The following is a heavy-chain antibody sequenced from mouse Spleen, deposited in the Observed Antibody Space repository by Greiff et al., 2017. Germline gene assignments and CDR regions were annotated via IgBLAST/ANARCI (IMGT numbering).Heavy chain of an antibody. D-gene: IGHD1-1*01. CDR3: ARNHYYGSSYEDAMDY. CDR1: GFSLTSYG. V-gene: IGHV2-2*01. Sequence: QVQLKESGPGLVQPSQSLSITCTVSGFSLTSYGVHWVRQSPGKGLEWLGVIWSGGSTDYNAAFISRLSISKDNSKSQVFFKMNSLQADDTAIYYCARNHYYGSSYEDAMDYWGQGTSVTVSS. J-gene: IGHJ4*01. CDR2: IWSGGST.